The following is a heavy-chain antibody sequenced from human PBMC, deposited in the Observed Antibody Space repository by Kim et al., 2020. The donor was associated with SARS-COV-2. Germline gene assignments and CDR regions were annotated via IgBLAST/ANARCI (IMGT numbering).Heavy chain of an antibody. CDR2: TYYRSKWYD. CDR3: AMVVAGGIDY. Sequence: SQTLSLTCAISGDSVSSNSAAWIWIRPSPSRGLEWLGRTYYRSKWYDDYGVSVKGRVTVNPDTSKNQFSLHLNSVTPEDTAVYYCAMVVAGGIDYWGQGTLVTVSS. D-gene: IGHD6-19*01. J-gene: IGHJ4*02. CDR1: GDSVSSNSAA. V-gene: IGHV6-1*01.